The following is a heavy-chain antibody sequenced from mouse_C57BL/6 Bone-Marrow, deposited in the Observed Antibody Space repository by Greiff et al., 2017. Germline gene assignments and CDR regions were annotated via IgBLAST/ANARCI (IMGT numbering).Heavy chain of an antibody. V-gene: IGHV15-2*01. CDR1: DSEVFPNAY. J-gene: IGHJ4*01. Sequence: QVQLQQSGSELRSPGSSVKLSCKDFDSEVFPNAYMSWVRQKPGHGFEWIGGILPSIGRTIYGEKFEDKATLDADTLSNTAYLELNSLTSEDSAIYYCASGNKYGRGMDYWGQGTSVTVSS. D-gene: IGHD2-1*01. CDR2: ILPSIGRT. CDR3: ASGNKYGRGMDY.